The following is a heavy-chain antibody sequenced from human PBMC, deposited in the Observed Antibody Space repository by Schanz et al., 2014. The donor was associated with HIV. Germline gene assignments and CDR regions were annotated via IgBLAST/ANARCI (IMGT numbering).Heavy chain of an antibody. J-gene: IGHJ4*02. D-gene: IGHD4-17*01. CDR1: GFTFSNYG. Sequence: QVQLVESGGGVVQPGRSLRLSCTASGFTFSNYGMHWVRQAPGKGLEWVAAIWYDGSNKFSADSVKGRFTISRDNSKNTLYLQMNNLRAEDTAVYGCARQGLRFSFWLDYWGQGTPVTVS. CDR3: ARQGLRFSFWLDY. CDR2: IWYDGSNK. V-gene: IGHV3-33*01.